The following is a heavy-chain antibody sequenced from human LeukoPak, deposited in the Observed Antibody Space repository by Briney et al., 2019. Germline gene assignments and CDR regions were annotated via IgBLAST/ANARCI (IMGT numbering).Heavy chain of an antibody. CDR1: GFTLDDYA. Sequence: PGRSLRLSCAASGFTLDDYAMHWVRQAPGKGLEWVSGISWNSGSIGYADSVKGRFTISRDNAKNSLYLQMNSLRAEDTALYYCAKDIWEGESGYYYYYGMDVWGQGTTVTVSS. J-gene: IGHJ6*02. CDR3: AKDIWEGESGYYYYYGMDV. CDR2: ISWNSGSI. D-gene: IGHD1-26*01. V-gene: IGHV3-9*01.